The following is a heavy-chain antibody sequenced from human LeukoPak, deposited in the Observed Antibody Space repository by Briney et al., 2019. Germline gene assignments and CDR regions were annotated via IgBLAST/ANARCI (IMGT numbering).Heavy chain of an antibody. CDR1: GYSMDRGYY. J-gene: IGHJ4*02. V-gene: IGHV4-34*01. CDR2: INHSGST. Sequence: PSETLSLTCSVSGYSMDRGYYWAWIRQPPGKGLEWIGEINHSGSTNYNPSLKSRVTISVDTSKNQFSLKLSSVTAADTAVYYCARGMRDYYFDYWGQGTLVTVSS. CDR3: ARGMRDYYFDY.